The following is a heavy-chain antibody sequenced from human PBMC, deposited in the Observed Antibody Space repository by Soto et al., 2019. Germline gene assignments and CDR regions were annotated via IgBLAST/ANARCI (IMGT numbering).Heavy chain of an antibody. J-gene: IGHJ5*02. V-gene: IGHV4-34*01. D-gene: IGHD4-17*01. CDR1: GGSISGSY. CDR3: AIGVLRTTVRGTNWFDP. CDR2: IYHSGST. Sequence: SETLSLTCTVSGGSISGSYWSWIRQPPGKGLEWIGEIYHSGSTNYNPSLNSRVTISVDSSKIQFFLKLSSLTAADTSVYYCAIGVLRTTVRGTNWFDPWGQGTLVTVSS.